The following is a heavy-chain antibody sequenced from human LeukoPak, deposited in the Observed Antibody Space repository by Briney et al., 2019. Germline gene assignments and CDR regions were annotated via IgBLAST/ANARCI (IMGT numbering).Heavy chain of an antibody. V-gene: IGHV5-51*01. CDR3: ARRSCSGPTCYQLDY. CDR2: IYPSDSDT. Sequence: GESLKISCEGSGYRFTSYSIAWVRQMPAKGLEWMGIIYPSDSDTTYSPSFQGQVTISADKSIRTAYLQWSSLKAPDTSVYYCARRSCSGPTCYQLDYWGQGTLVTVSS. CDR1: GYRFTSYS. J-gene: IGHJ4*02. D-gene: IGHD2-15*01.